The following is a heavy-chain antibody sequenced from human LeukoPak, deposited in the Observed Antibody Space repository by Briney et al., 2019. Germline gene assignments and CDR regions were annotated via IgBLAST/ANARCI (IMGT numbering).Heavy chain of an antibody. D-gene: IGHD3-22*01. CDR3: ARTKNSGRYYYFDY. CDR1: GFTFSTYW. J-gene: IGHJ4*02. CDR2: IKPDGSEQ. V-gene: IGHV3-7*01. Sequence: GGSLRLSCADSGFTFSTYWMSWLRQVPGKGLEWVANIKPDGSEQYYADSVKGRFSISRDNAKNSLFLQMNNLRAEDTAVYYCARTKNSGRYYYFDYWGLGTLVTVSS.